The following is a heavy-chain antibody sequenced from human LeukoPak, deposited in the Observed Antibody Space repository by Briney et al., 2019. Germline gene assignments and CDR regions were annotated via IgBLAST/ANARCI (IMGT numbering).Heavy chain of an antibody. Sequence: ASVKVSCKASGYTFSRYEIHWVRQDTGQGLEWVGSMNPNTGNTAYAEKFQGRVTMTRDTSIDTAYMELSSLRSEDTAIYYCARGHRFRANCRGVTCWVWFDPWGQGTLVTVSS. CDR2: MNPNTGNT. V-gene: IGHV1-8*01. J-gene: IGHJ5*02. CDR3: ARGHRFRANCRGVTCWVWFDP. CDR1: GYTFSRYE. D-gene: IGHD2-15*01.